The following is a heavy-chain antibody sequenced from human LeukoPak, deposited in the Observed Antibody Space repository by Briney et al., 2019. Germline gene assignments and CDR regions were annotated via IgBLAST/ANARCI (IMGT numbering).Heavy chain of an antibody. J-gene: IGHJ4*02. CDR1: GFTFSSYD. V-gene: IGHV3-30*18. CDR3: AKDYGGLVTLVRGVLDY. Sequence: GGSLRLSCAASGFTFSSYDMHWVRQAPGKGLEWLSFISYDGSNEYSADSVKGRFTISRDNSKNTLDLQMDSLRTEDTAVYYCAKDYGGLVTLVRGVLDYWGQGTLVTVSS. CDR2: ISYDGSNE. D-gene: IGHD3-10*01.